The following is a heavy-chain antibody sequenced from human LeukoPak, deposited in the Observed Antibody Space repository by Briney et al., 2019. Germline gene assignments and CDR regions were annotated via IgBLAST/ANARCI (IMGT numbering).Heavy chain of an antibody. V-gene: IGHV3-23*01. CDR3: VRYSNSCYDP. CDR1: GFTFSSYA. CDR2: ISGSGGST. J-gene: IGHJ5*02. Sequence: GGSLRLSCAASGFTFSSYAMSWVRQASGKGLEWVSAISGSGGSTYYADSVKGRFTISRDNSKNALYLQMSSLRPEDTAIYYCVRYSNSCYDPWGQGTLVTVSS. D-gene: IGHD5-12*01.